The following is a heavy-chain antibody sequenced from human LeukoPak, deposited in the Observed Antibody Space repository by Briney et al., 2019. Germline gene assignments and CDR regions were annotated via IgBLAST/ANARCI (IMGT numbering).Heavy chain of an antibody. Sequence: GGSLRPSCAASGFTVSYNYMSWVRQAPGKGLEWVSVIYSGGSTYYADSVRGRFTISRDNSKNTLYFQMNSLRAEDTAVYYCASTPPRYLGYFDYWGQGTLVTVSS. J-gene: IGHJ4*02. CDR1: GFTVSYNY. CDR3: ASTPPRYLGYFDY. D-gene: IGHD3-9*01. CDR2: IYSGGST. V-gene: IGHV3-53*01.